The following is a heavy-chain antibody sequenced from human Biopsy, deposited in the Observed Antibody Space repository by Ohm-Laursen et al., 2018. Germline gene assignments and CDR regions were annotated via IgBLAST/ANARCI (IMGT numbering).Heavy chain of an antibody. D-gene: IGHD3-22*01. Sequence: SLRLSCAASGFTFSRYAMSWVRQAPGKALEWVSAITSSGDTTYYSDSVKCRFTISRDSSKNTLHLQMNSLRAEDTAVYYCAKDQGYYYDRSVYYYFDYWGQGTLVTVSS. CDR1: GFTFSRYA. CDR2: ITSSGDTT. J-gene: IGHJ4*02. V-gene: IGHV3-23*01. CDR3: AKDQGYYYDRSVYYYFDY.